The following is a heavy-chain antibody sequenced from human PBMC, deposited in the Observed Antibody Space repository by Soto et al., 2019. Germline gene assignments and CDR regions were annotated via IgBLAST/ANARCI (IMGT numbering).Heavy chain of an antibody. D-gene: IGHD2-15*01. J-gene: IGHJ4*02. V-gene: IGHV1-3*05. CDR2: INVGNGNT. CDR1: GYTFTTSV. Sequence: QVHLVQSGAEEKKPGASVKVSCKASGYTFTTSVHWVRQAPGQRLEWMGWINVGNGNTKYSQKFQGRVTITRDTSATTAYMELSSLRSEDKAVYYCAGDQGGLGGGNDYWGQGTLVTVSS. CDR3: AGDQGGLGGGNDY.